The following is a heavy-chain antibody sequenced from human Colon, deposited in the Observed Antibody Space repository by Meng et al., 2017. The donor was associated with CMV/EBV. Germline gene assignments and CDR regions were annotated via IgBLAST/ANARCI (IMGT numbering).Heavy chain of an antibody. D-gene: IGHD2-8*02. J-gene: IGHJ4*02. CDR2: IQYDGENK. V-gene: IGHV3-30*02. CDR1: GFTFSTYG. CDR3: AKDTGKGDF. Sequence: QDELVQVGADEVHPWGSLSLSCAAAGFTFSTYGMHWVRQGPEKGLEWVAFIQYDGENKYYADSVNGRFTISRDNSKNTLYLQMNSLRVEDTAVYYCAKDTGKGDFWGQGTLVTVSS.